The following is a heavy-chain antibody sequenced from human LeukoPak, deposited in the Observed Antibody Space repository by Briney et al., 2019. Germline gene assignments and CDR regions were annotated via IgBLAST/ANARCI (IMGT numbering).Heavy chain of an antibody. CDR3: ARQRKHYYGSGSPYYGMDV. J-gene: IGHJ6*04. D-gene: IGHD3-10*01. CDR1: GYSFTSYW. Sequence: GESLKISFKGSGYSFTSYWIGWVRPMPGKGLAWMGIIYPGDSDTRYSPSFQGQVTISADKSISTAYLQWSSLKASDTAMYYCARQRKHYYGSGSPYYGMDVWGKGTTVTVSS. CDR2: IYPGDSDT. V-gene: IGHV5-51*01.